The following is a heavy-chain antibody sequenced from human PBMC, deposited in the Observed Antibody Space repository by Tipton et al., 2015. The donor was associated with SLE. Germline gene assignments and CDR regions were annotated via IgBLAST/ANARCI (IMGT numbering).Heavy chain of an antibody. D-gene: IGHD5-24*01. CDR3: ARTIQFGPGD. V-gene: IGHV4-34*01. J-gene: IGHJ4*02. CDR2: INHSGST. CDR1: GGSFSGFY. Sequence: TLSLTCAVRGGSFSGFYWSWIRQPPGKGLEWIGEINHSGSTNYNPSPKRRVTMSVDTSKNQFSLKVSSVTAADTAVYYCARTIQFGPGDWGRGTLVTVSS.